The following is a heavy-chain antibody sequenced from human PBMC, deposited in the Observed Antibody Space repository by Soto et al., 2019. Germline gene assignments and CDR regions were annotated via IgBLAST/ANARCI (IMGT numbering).Heavy chain of an antibody. V-gene: IGHV3-30-3*01. CDR3: ARGNRQDNYCYGMDV. CDR2: MSYDGSSK. J-gene: IGHJ6*02. CDR1: GFTFSTYA. D-gene: IGHD2-15*01. Sequence: QVQLVESGGGVVQPGRSLRLSCAASGFTFSTYAMHWVRQAPGKGLEWVAVMSYDGSSKSYGDSVKGRFSISRDNSKKQVFLQMGSLRAEETALYYWARGNRQDNYCYGMDVWGQGTTVTVSS.